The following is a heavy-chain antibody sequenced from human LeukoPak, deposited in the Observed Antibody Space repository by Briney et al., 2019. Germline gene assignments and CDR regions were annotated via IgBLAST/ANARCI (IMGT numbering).Heavy chain of an antibody. V-gene: IGHV1-2*02. CDR3: ARVTGDRRGHAFAI. CDR1: GYTFTGYY. D-gene: IGHD7-27*01. J-gene: IGHJ3*02. CDR2: INPNSGGT. Sequence: ASVKVSCKASGYTFTGYYMHWVRQAPGQGLEWMGWINPNSGGTNYAQKFQGRVTMTRDTSISTAYMELSRLRSDDTAVYYCARVTGDRRGHAFAIWGQGTMVTVSS.